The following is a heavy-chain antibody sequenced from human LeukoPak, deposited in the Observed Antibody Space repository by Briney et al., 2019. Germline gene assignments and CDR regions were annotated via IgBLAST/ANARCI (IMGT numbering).Heavy chain of an antibody. Sequence: GGSLRLSCAASGFTFSSYAMHWVRRAPGKGLEWVAVISYDGSNKYYADSVKGRFTISRDNSKNTLYLQMNSLRAEDTAVYYCARADCSGGSCYFHQNQPADYWGQGTLVTVSS. V-gene: IGHV3-30*04. J-gene: IGHJ4*02. D-gene: IGHD2-15*01. CDR2: ISYDGSNK. CDR1: GFTFSSYA. CDR3: ARADCSGGSCYFHQNQPADY.